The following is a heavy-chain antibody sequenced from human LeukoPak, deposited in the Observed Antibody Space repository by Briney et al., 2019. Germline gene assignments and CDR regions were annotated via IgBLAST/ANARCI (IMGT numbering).Heavy chain of an antibody. CDR3: ARDVEWLYLDY. V-gene: IGHV3-30-3*01. CDR2: ISYDGSNK. D-gene: IGHD3-3*01. Sequence: GRPLRLSCAASGFSFSSYAMHWVRQAPGKGLEWVAVISYDGSNKYNADSVKGRFTISRDNSKNTLYLQMNSLRVEDTAVYYCARDVEWLYLDYWGQGTLVTVSS. J-gene: IGHJ4*02. CDR1: GFSFSSYA.